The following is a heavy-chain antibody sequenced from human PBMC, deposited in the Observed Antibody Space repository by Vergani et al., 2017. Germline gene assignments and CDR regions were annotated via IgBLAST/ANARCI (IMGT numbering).Heavy chain of an antibody. CDR2: IIPILGIA. V-gene: IGHV1-69*02. D-gene: IGHD6-13*01. CDR1: GGTFSSYT. CDR3: ARARRGYSSSWGYYMDV. Sequence: QVQLVQSGAEVKKPGSSVKVSCKASGGTFSSYTTSWVRQAPGQGLEWMGRIIPILGIANYAQKFQGRVTITADKSTSTAYMELSSLRSEDTAVYYCARARRGYSSSWGYYMDVWGKGTTVTVSS. J-gene: IGHJ6*03.